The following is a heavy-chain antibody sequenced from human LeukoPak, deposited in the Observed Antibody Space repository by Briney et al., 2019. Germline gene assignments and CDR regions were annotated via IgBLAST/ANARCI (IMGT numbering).Heavy chain of an antibody. D-gene: IGHD3-22*01. CDR1: GGTFSSYA. CDR3: ARGFRYDTTPY. J-gene: IGHJ4*02. V-gene: IGHV1-69*01. Sequence: ASVKVSCKXSGGTFSSYAISWVRQAPGQGLEWMGGIIPIFGTANYAQKFQGRVTITADESTSTAYMELSSLRSEDTAVYYCARGFRYDTTPYWGQGTLVTVSS. CDR2: IIPIFGTA.